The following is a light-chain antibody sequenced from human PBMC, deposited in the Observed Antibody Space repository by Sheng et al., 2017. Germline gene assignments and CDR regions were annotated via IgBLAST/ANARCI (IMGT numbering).Light chain of an antibody. CDR3: QQRSKWPTT. J-gene: IGKJ4*01. CDR2: DAS. Sequence: EIVLTQSPATLSLSPGERATLSCRASQSVSYYLAWYQQKPGQAPRLLFYDASNRATGIPARFSGSGSGTDFTLTISSLEPEDFAVYYCQQRSKWPTTFGGGTKVEIK. V-gene: IGKV3-11*01. CDR1: QSVSYY.